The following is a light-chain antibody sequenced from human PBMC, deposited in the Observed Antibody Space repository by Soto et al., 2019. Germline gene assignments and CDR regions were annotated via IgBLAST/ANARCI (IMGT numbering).Light chain of an antibody. CDR3: DSYTTSNTWV. CDR2: EVS. CDR1: SSDVGAYNY. V-gene: IGLV2-14*01. J-gene: IGLJ3*02. Sequence: QSALTQPASVSGSPGQPITISCTGTSSDVGAYNYVSWYQLHPGKAPKLMIYEVSARPSGVSNRFSGSKSGNTASLTISSLQAEDEADYYCDSYTTSNTWVFGGGTKLTVL.